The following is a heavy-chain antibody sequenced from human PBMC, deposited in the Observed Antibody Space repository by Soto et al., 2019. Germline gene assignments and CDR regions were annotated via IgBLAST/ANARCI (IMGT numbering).Heavy chain of an antibody. CDR3: AKDKGSSSWHDLDY. V-gene: IGHV3-48*02. CDR1: GFTFSGYA. CDR2: ISDSGGSVT. D-gene: IGHD6-13*01. Sequence: EVQLVESGGGFVQSGGSLRLSCAASGFTFSGYAMHWVRQAPGKGLEWVSYISDSGGSVTHYADSVKGRFTISRDSAKNSLYLQMNSLRDEDTAVYYCAKDKGSSSWHDLDYWGQGTLVTVSS. J-gene: IGHJ4*02.